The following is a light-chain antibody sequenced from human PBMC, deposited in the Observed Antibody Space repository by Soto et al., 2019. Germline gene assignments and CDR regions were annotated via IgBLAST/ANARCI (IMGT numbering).Light chain of an antibody. CDR3: QQCQSTPLT. CDR2: AAS. J-gene: IGKJ4*01. Sequence: DIKITQSPSSRSASVGDSVTITCRASQGITSYLAWYQQKPGKAPNLLIYAASTLQSGVLSPFSGSGAGTDCTLTISSLQPEDVATDFCQQCQSTPLTFGGGTKVDIK. V-gene: IGKV1-39*01. CDR1: QGITSY.